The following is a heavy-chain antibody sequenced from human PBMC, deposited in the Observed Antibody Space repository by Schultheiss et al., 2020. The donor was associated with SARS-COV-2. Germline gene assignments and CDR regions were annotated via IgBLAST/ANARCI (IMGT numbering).Heavy chain of an antibody. CDR2: ISSSSSTI. Sequence: GGSLRLSCAASGFTFSSYSMNWVRQAPGKGLEWVSYISSSSSTIYYADSVKGRFTISRDNAKNSLYLQMNSLRAEDTAVYYCAPEITMIVVVPTGAFDIWGQGTMVTV. D-gene: IGHD3-22*01. CDR1: GFTFSSYS. J-gene: IGHJ3*02. CDR3: APEITMIVVVPTGAFDI. V-gene: IGHV3-48*01.